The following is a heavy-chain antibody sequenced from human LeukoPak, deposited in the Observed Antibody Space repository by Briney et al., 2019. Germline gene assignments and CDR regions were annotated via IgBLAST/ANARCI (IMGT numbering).Heavy chain of an antibody. CDR1: GYTFTSYY. Sequence: ASVKVSCKASGYTFTSYYMHWVRQAPGQGLEWMGIINPSGGSTSYAQKFQGRVTMTRDMSTSTVYMELSSLRSEDTAVYYCARDSSLIYSGSYFAKNMDDAFDTWGQGTMVTVSS. D-gene: IGHD1-26*01. CDR2: INPSGGST. CDR3: ARDSSLIYSGSYFAKNMDDAFDT. J-gene: IGHJ3*02. V-gene: IGHV1-46*01.